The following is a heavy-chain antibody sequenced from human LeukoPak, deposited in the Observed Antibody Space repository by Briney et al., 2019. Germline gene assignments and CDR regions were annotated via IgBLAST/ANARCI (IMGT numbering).Heavy chain of an antibody. CDR3: AKDRNDYVWGSYEPAFDI. D-gene: IGHD3-16*01. V-gene: IGHV3-30*18. CDR2: ISNDGSNK. CDR1: GFTFSRYG. J-gene: IGHJ3*02. Sequence: GGSLRLSCAASGFTFSRYGMHWVRQAPGKGLEWVAVISNDGSNKYYADSVTGRFSISRDNSKNTLYLQMHCLGAEDTAMYYCAKDRNDYVWGSYEPAFDIWGQGTMVTVSS.